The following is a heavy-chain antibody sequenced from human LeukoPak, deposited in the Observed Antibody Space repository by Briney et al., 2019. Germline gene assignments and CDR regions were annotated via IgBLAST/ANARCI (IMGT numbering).Heavy chain of an antibody. D-gene: IGHD4/OR15-4a*01. Sequence: GGSLRLSCAASGFTFNDYYMSWIRRAPGKGLEWLSYISGSDNTIYYADSVKGRFTISRDNAKNSLYLQMSSLGAEDTAVYYCARGNEYGDFWGQGTLVTVSS. CDR2: ISGSDNTI. CDR3: ARGNEYGDF. J-gene: IGHJ4*02. V-gene: IGHV3-11*01. CDR1: GFTFNDYY.